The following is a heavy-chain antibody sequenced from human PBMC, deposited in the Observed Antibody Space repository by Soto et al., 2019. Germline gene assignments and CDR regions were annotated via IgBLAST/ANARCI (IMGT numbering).Heavy chain of an antibody. J-gene: IGHJ5*02. D-gene: IGHD6-6*01. Sequence: ASVKVSCKASGYTFNGYYMHWARQAPGQGLEWMGWINPNSGGTNYAQKFQGWVTMTRDTSISTAYMELSRLRSDDTAVYYCARAWDSSSSFWFDPWGQGTLVPVSS. CDR2: INPNSGGT. CDR1: GYTFNGYY. CDR3: ARAWDSSSSFWFDP. V-gene: IGHV1-2*04.